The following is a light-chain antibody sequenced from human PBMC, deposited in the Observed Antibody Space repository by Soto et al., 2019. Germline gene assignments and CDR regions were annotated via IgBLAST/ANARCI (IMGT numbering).Light chain of an antibody. V-gene: IGKV3-15*01. J-gene: IGKJ1*01. CDR2: RAS. Sequence: DILMTQSPATLSLSPGGRATLSCRASQSVSSNLAWYQQKPGQAPRLLIQRASTRATGIPARFSGSGSGTEFTLTISSLQSEDFAVYFCQQYNNWTGPFGQGTKVDIX. CDR1: QSVSSN. CDR3: QQYNNWTGP.